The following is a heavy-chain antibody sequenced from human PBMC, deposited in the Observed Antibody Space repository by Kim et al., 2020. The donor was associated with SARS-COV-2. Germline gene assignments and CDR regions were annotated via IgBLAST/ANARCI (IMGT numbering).Heavy chain of an antibody. CDR1: GFTFDDYG. J-gene: IGHJ6*02. V-gene: IGHV3-20*01. CDR3: ARNHYYDSSGYYWVGYYGMDV. CDR2: INWNGGST. D-gene: IGHD3-22*01. Sequence: GGSLRLSCAASGFTFDDYGMSWVRQAPGKGLEWVSGINWNGGSTGYADSVKGRFTISRDNAKNSLYLQMNSLRAEDTALYHCARNHYYDSSGYYWVGYYGMDVWGQGTTVTVSS.